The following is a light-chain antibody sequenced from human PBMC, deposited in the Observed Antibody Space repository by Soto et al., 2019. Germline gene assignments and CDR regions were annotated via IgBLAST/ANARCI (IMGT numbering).Light chain of an antibody. V-gene: IGLV2-23*02. CDR3: CSYAGSVAYV. CDR1: NSDLGTYNL. Sequence: QSALTQPASVSGSPGQSITISCTGTNSDLGTYNLVSWYQQHPGKAPKLIICEVNKWPSGVPSRFSGSKSDNTASLTISGLQADDEADYYCCSYAGSVAYVFGTGTKLTVL. CDR2: EVN. J-gene: IGLJ1*01.